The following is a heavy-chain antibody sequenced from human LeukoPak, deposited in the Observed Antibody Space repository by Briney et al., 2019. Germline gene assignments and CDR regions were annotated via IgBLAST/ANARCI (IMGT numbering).Heavy chain of an antibody. Sequence: ASVKVSCKASGGTFSSYAISWVRQAPGQGLEWMGGIIPIFGTANYAQKFQGRVTITADESTSTAYMELSSLRSEDTAVYYCARDGSTAGIVGAIVFDYWGQGTLVTVSS. D-gene: IGHD1-26*01. CDR1: GGTFSSYA. J-gene: IGHJ4*02. CDR2: IIPIFGTA. CDR3: ARDGSTAGIVGAIVFDY. V-gene: IGHV1-69*13.